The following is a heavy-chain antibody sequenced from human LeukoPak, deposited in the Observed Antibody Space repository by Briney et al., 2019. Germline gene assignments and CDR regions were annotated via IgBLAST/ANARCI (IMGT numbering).Heavy chain of an antibody. J-gene: IGHJ6*02. D-gene: IGHD6-6*01. Sequence: SETLSLTCTVSGGSISSYYWSWIRQPAGKGLEWIGRIYTSGSTNYNPSLKSRVTMSVDTSKNQFSLKLSSVTAADTAVYYCARDGIAARPGHYYYYGMDVWGQGTTVTVSS. CDR2: IYTSGST. V-gene: IGHV4-4*07. CDR3: ARDGIAARPGHYYYYGMDV. CDR1: GGSISSYY.